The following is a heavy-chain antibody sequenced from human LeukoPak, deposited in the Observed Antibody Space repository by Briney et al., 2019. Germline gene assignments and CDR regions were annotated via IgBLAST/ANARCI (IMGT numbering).Heavy chain of an antibody. V-gene: IGHV4-34*01. CDR3: ARGVIKSPGITMVRGGRGDYYGMDV. J-gene: IGHJ6*02. Sequence: SETLSLTCAVYDGSLSGYYWSWIRQPPGKGLEWIGEINHSGSTNYNPSLKSRVTISVDTSKNQFSLKLSYVTAADTAVYYCARGVIKSPGITMVRGGRGDYYGMDVWGQGTTVTVSS. D-gene: IGHD3-10*01. CDR2: INHSGST. CDR1: DGSLSGYY.